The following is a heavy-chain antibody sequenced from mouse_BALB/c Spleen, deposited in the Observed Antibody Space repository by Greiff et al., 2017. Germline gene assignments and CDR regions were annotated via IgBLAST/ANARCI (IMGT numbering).Heavy chain of an antibody. CDR2: IRLKSNNYAT. Sequence: DVQLVESGGGLVQPGGSMKLSCVASGFTFSNYWMNWVRQSPGKGLEWVAEIRLKSNNYATHYAESVKGRFTISRDDSKSSVYLQMNNLRAEDTGIYYCTRTVLPYAMDYWGQGTSVTVSS. CDR3: TRTVLPYAMDY. CDR1: GFTFSNYW. J-gene: IGHJ4*01. V-gene: IGHV6-6*02. D-gene: IGHD1-1*01.